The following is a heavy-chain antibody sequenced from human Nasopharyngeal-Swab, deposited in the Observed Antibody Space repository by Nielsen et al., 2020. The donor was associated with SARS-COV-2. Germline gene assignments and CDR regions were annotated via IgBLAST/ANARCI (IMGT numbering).Heavy chain of an antibody. CDR2: IYYRGNT. D-gene: IGHD3-10*01. CDR3: ARDWLVRGVINLTNSIYYYYYGMDV. CDR1: GAPISSSY. Sequence: SETLSLTCTVSGAPISSSYWSWIRQPPGKGLEWIAYIYYRGNTYYNPSLKSRVTISVDTSKNQFSLKLSSVTAADTAVYYCARDWLVRGVINLTNSIYYYYYGMDVWGQGTTVTVSS. J-gene: IGHJ6*02. V-gene: IGHV4-59*12.